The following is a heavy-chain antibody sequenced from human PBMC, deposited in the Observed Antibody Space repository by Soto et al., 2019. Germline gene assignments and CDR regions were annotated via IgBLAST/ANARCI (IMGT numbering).Heavy chain of an antibody. CDR1: GYTFTSYG. V-gene: IGHV1-18*04. Sequence: QVQLVQSGAEVKKPGASVKVSCKTSGYTFTSYGISWVRQAPGQGLEWMGWISAYNGNTNYAQKLQGKVTMTTNTSTSTAYMELRSLRSDDTAVYYCARDLRFLEWLLPRHNGKTSRGVITGYWGQGTLVTVAS. D-gene: IGHD3-3*01. CDR2: ISAYNGNT. J-gene: IGHJ4*02. CDR3: ARDLRFLEWLLPRHNGKTSRGVITGY.